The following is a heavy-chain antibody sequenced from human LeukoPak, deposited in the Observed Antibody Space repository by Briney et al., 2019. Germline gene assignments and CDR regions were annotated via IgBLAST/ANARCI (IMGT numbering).Heavy chain of an antibody. D-gene: IGHD3-3*01. CDR3: AREGPQTYYDFWSGYYKDAFDI. Sequence: GGSLRLSCAASGFTFSDHYMSWIRQAPGKGLEWVSYISSSGSTIYYADSVKGRFTISRDNAKNSLYLQMNSLRAEDTAVYYCAREGPQTYYDFWSGYYKDAFDIWGQGTMVTVSS. J-gene: IGHJ3*02. CDR1: GFTFSDHY. CDR2: ISSSGSTI. V-gene: IGHV3-11*04.